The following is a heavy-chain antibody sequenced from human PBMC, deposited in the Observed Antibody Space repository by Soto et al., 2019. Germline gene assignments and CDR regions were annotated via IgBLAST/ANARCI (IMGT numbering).Heavy chain of an antibody. CDR3: ARTEIYSGKEAMAIPFDS. V-gene: IGHV1-18*01. D-gene: IGHD5-12*01. J-gene: IGHJ4*02. Sequence: QVQLVQSGAEVKKPGASVKVSCKASGYTFSTSGISWLRQAPGQGLEWMGWISVDNGHTKYAQRLQGRVTMTTDTATSTVYMEMRSLRSDDTGVYYCARTEIYSGKEAMAIPFDSWGQGTLVTVSS. CDR1: GYTFSTSG. CDR2: ISVDNGHT.